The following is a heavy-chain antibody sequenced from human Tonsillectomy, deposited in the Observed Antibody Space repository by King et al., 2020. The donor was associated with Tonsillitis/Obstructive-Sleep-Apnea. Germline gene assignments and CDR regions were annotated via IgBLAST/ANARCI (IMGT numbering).Heavy chain of an antibody. D-gene: IGHD2-2*01. Sequence: QLQESGPGLVKPSETLSLTCTVSGGSISSSSYYWGWIRQPPGKGLEWIGSIYYSGSTYYNPSLKSRVTISVDTSKNQFSLKLSSVTAADTAVYYCARHADIVVVPASNWFDPWGQGTLVTVSS. CDR3: ARHADIVVVPASNWFDP. CDR1: GGSISSSSYY. J-gene: IGHJ5*02. V-gene: IGHV4-39*01. CDR2: IYYSGST.